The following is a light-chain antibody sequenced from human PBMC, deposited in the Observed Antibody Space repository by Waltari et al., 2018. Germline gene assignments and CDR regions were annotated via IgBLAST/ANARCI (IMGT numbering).Light chain of an antibody. CDR3: QQYGTSPRT. CDR1: QSVSSTY. Sequence: EVVLTPPPVTLSLSPGKRATLSCRASQSVSSTYLAWYQQKPGQAPRLLIFGASIRATGIPDRFSGSESGTDFTLTIDRLEPEDVAVYYCQQYGTSPRTFGQGTKVEIK. J-gene: IGKJ1*01. V-gene: IGKV3-20*01. CDR2: GAS.